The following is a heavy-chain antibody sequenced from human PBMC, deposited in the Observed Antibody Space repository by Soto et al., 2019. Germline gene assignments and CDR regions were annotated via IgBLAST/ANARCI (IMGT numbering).Heavy chain of an antibody. Sequence: GASVKVSCKASGGTFSSYAISWVRQAPGQGLEWMGGIIPIFGTPDYAQKFQGRVTITADESTRTASMELSSLRSDDTAVYYYARERSVGYCITTTCPKPFYYYAMDVWGQGTTVTVSS. CDR1: GGTFSSYA. CDR2: IIPIFGTP. V-gene: IGHV1-69*13. D-gene: IGHD2-2*01. J-gene: IGHJ6*02. CDR3: ARERSVGYCITTTCPKPFYYYAMDV.